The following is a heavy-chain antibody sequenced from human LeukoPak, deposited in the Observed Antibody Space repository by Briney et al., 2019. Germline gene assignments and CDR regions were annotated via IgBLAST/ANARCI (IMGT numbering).Heavy chain of an antibody. V-gene: IGHV3-30*18. CDR2: ISYDGSNK. CDR1: GFAFSTYA. J-gene: IGHJ4*02. CDR3: AKLVAARDFDY. Sequence: GRSLRLSCAASGFAFSTYAMHWVRQAPGKGLEWVAVISYDGSNKYYADSVKGRFTISRGNSKNTLYLQMNSLRAEDTAVYYCAKLVAARDFDYWGQGTLVTVSS. D-gene: IGHD6-6*01.